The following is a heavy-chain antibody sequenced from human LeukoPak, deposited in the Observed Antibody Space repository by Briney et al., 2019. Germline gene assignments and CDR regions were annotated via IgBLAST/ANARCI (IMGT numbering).Heavy chain of an antibody. Sequence: PSETLSLTCTVSGGSISGGGYYWSWIRQHPGKGLEWIGYIYYSGSTYYNPSLKSRVTISVDTSKNQFSLKLSSVTAADTAVYYCARGYDGSGSYLGLYYFDYWGQGTLVTVSS. CDR2: IYYSGST. D-gene: IGHD3-10*01. J-gene: IGHJ4*02. CDR1: GGSISGGGYY. CDR3: ARGYDGSGSYLGLYYFDY. V-gene: IGHV4-31*03.